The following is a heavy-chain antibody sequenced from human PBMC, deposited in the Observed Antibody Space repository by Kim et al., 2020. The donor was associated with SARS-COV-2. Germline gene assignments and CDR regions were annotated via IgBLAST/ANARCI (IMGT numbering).Heavy chain of an antibody. Sequence: GGSLRLSCAASGFTFSSYWMHWVRQAPGKGLVWVSRINSDGSSTSYADSVKGRFTISRDNAKNTLYLQMNSLRAEDTDVYYCARDSPLWFGVSRGQGTLVTVSS. J-gene: IGHJ4*02. D-gene: IGHD3-10*01. CDR1: GFTFSSYW. CDR2: INSDGSST. CDR3: ARDSPLWFGVS. V-gene: IGHV3-74*01.